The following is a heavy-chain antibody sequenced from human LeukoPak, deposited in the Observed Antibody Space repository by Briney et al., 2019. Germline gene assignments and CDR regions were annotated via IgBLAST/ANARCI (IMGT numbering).Heavy chain of an antibody. D-gene: IGHD2-2*01. CDR2: ISYDGSNK. J-gene: IGHJ3*02. CDR1: GFTFSSYG. V-gene: IGHV3-30*03. Sequence: PGGSLRLSCAASGFTFSSYGMHWVRQAPGKGLEWVAVISYDGSNKYYADSVKGRFTISRDNSKDTLYLQMNSLRAEDTAVYYCARGRDIVVVLAAFDIWGQGTMVTVSS. CDR3: ARGRDIVVVLAAFDI.